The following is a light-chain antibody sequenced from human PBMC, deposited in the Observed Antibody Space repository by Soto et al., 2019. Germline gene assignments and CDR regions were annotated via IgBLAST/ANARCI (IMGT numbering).Light chain of an antibody. V-gene: IGKV3-20*01. CDR1: QSVSNNY. Sequence: EIVLTQSPGTLSLSPGERATLSCRASQSVSNNYLSWYQQKPGQAPRRLIFGASGRATGIPGRYSGSGSGKDLTLIISRLEPEDCEVYHCKQNGTSPKFGQG. CDR3: KQNGTSPK. CDR2: GAS. J-gene: IGKJ1*01.